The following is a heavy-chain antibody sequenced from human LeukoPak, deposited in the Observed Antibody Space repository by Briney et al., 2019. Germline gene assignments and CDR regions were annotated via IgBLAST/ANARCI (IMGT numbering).Heavy chain of an antibody. CDR1: RYTFTSYD. V-gene: IGHV1-8*03. D-gene: IGHD3-3*01. Sequence: GASVKVSCKASRYTFTSYDINWVRQATGQGLEWMGWMNPNSGNTGYAQKFRGRVTITRNTSISTAYMELSSLRSEDTAVYYCARGNPYYDFWSGHYYYYYYMDVWGKGTTVTVSS. CDR2: MNPNSGNT. J-gene: IGHJ6*03. CDR3: ARGNPYYDFWSGHYYYYYYMDV.